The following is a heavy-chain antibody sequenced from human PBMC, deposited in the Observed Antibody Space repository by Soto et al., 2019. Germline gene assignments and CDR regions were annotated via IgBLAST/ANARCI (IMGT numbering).Heavy chain of an antibody. J-gene: IGHJ4*02. CDR3: AREQLVREGPLDY. Sequence: SCKSSAYTFASYCVSWVRQAPGKGLEWVAVIWYDGSNKYYADSVKGRFTISRDNSKNTLYLQMNSLRAEDTAVYYCAREQLVREGPLDYWGQGTLVTVSS. V-gene: IGHV3-33*01. CDR1: AYTFASYC. D-gene: IGHD6-6*01. CDR2: IWYDGSNK.